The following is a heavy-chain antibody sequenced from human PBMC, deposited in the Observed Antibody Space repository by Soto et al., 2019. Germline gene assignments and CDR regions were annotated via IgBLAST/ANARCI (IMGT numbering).Heavy chain of an antibody. CDR1: GGSVSSGSYY. D-gene: IGHD2-15*01. Sequence: QVQLQESGPGLVKPSETLSLTCTVSGGSVSSGSYYWSWIRQPPGKGLEWIGYIYYSRSTNYNPSLTSRVTISVDTSKNQFSLKLSSVTAADTAVYYCARGSGPNDAFDIWGQGTMVTVSS. CDR3: ARGSGPNDAFDI. V-gene: IGHV4-61*01. CDR2: IYYSRST. J-gene: IGHJ3*02.